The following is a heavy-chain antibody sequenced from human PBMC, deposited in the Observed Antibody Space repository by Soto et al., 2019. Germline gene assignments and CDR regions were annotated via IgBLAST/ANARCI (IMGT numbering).Heavy chain of an antibody. CDR1: GGSISSSDYS. Sequence: PSETLSLTFSVTGGSISSSDYSWVWIRQPPGKGLEWIVSILHTGSTYYNPSLESRVTISVDTSKNQFSLQLSSVTAADTAVYYCARRREGAPDYWGQGTLVTVSS. V-gene: IGHV4-39*01. CDR2: ILHTGST. J-gene: IGHJ4*02. CDR3: ARRREGAPDY.